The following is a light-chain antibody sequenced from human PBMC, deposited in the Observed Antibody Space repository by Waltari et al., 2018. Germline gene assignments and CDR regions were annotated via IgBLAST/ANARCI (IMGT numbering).Light chain of an antibody. CDR1: HSITNY. J-gene: IGKJ4*01. Sequence: DVQMTNSPSSLFADVRDRVPITCRASHSITNYLNWYQLRPGKAPNLLIYAASRLQSGVPSRFSGSGSGTDFTLTISSRQPEDFATYYGQQSYSVPLTFGGGTKVEIK. CDR3: QQSYSVPLT. CDR2: AAS. V-gene: IGKV1-39*01.